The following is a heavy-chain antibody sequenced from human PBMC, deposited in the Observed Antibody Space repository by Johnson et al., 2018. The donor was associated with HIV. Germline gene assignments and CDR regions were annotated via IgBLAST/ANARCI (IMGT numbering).Heavy chain of an antibody. CDR1: GFTFDDYG. Sequence: VQLVESGGGVVRPGGSLRLSCAASGFTFDDYGMSWVRQAPGKGLEWVSGINWTGGSTGYADSVKGRFTISRDNAKNSLYLQMNSLRAEDTAVYRCAKGFRVGATDAFDIWGQGTMVTVSS. D-gene: IGHD1-26*01. J-gene: IGHJ3*02. CDR2: INWTGGST. V-gene: IGHV3-20*01. CDR3: AKGFRVGATDAFDI.